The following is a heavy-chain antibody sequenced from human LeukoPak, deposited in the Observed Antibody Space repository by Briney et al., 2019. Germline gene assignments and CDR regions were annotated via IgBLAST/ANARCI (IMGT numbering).Heavy chain of an antibody. D-gene: IGHD6-13*01. Sequence: GGSLRLSCAASGFTFSSYGMSWVRQAPGKGLEWVSAISGSGGSTYYADSVKGRFTISRDNSKNTLYLQMNSLRAEDTAVYFCARDAGSSWDNWYFDLWGRGTLVTVSS. J-gene: IGHJ2*01. CDR1: GFTFSSYG. CDR2: ISGSGGST. CDR3: ARDAGSSWDNWYFDL. V-gene: IGHV3-23*01.